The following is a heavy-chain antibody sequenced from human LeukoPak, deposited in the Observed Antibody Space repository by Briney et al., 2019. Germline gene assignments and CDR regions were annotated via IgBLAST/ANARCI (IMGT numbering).Heavy chain of an antibody. CDR3: ARGEGGSPIDY. J-gene: IGHJ4*02. CDR2: INHSGST. D-gene: IGHD1-26*01. CDR1: GGSFSVYY. Sequence: SETLSLTCAVYGGSFSVYYWSWIRQPPGKGLEWIGEINHSGSTNYNPSLKSRVTISVDTSKNQFSLKLSSVTAADTAVYYCARGEGGSPIDYWGQGTLVTVSS. V-gene: IGHV4-34*01.